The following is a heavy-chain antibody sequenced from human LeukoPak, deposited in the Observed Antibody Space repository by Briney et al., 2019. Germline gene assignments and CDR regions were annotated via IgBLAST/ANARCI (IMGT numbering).Heavy chain of an antibody. CDR1: GGSFSGYY. Sequence: PSESLSLTCAVYGGSFSGYYWSWIRQPPGKGLEWIGEINHSGSTNYNPSLKSRVTISVDTSKNQFSLKLSSATAADTAVYYCARQGGSYRSAQVLDYWGQGTLVTVSS. V-gene: IGHV4-34*01. CDR2: INHSGST. D-gene: IGHD3-16*02. CDR3: ARQGGSYRSAQVLDY. J-gene: IGHJ4*02.